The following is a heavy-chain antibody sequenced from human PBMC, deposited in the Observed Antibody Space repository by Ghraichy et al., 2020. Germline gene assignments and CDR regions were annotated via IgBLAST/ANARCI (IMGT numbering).Heavy chain of an antibody. V-gene: IGHV5-51*01. CDR3: ARHRRVYFDSTYYFGMDV. J-gene: IGHJ6*02. CDR2: IYPGDSDT. CDR1: GYSFTSYW. Sequence: GESLNISCKGSGYSFTSYWIGWVRQMPGKGLEWMGIIYPGDSDTRYSPSFQGQVTISADKSIRTAYLQWSSLKASDTAMYYCARHRRVYFDSTYYFGMDVWGQGTTVSVSS. D-gene: IGHD3-9*01.